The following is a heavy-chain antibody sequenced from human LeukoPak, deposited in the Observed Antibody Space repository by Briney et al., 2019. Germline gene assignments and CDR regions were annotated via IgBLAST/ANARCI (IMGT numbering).Heavy chain of an antibody. J-gene: IGHJ4*02. CDR3: ARASGPDNWNNY. D-gene: IGHD1/OR15-1a*01. CDR1: GYTFTTYA. CDR2: ISAYNGNT. V-gene: IGHV1-18*01. Sequence: ASVKVSCKASGYTFTTYALTWVRQAPGQRLEWMGWISAYNGNTNYAQKLQGRVTMTTDTSTSTAYMELRSLRSDDTAVYYCARASGPDNWNNYWGQGTLVTVSS.